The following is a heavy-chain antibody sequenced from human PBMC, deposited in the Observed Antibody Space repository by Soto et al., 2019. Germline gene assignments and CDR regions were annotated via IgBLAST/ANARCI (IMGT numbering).Heavy chain of an antibody. Sequence: GASVKVSCKASGYTFTSYAMHWVRQAPGQRLEWMGWINAGNGNTKYSQKFQGRVTITRDTSASTAYMELSSLRSEDTAVYYCARDVGSYYYYYGMDVWGQGTTVTVSS. CDR2: INAGNGNT. D-gene: IGHD3-10*01. CDR3: ARDVGSYYYYYGMDV. V-gene: IGHV1-3*01. J-gene: IGHJ6*02. CDR1: GYTFTSYA.